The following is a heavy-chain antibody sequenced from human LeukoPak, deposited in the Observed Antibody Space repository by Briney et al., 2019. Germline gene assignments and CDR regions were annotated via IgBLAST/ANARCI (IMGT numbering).Heavy chain of an antibody. D-gene: IGHD5-12*01. CDR2: ISYDGNDK. Sequence: GRSLRLSCAASGFTFSKYGMCWVRQAPGKGLEWVTFISYDGNDKYYGDSVKGRFTISRDNSKNTLYLQMNSLRPDDTAVYYCAKDAIRVATIRETVSWGEGTLVTVSS. J-gene: IGHJ5*02. V-gene: IGHV3-30*18. CDR3: AKDAIRVATIRETVS. CDR1: GFTFSKYG.